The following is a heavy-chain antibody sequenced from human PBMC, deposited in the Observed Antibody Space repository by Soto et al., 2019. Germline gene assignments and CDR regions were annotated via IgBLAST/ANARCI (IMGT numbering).Heavy chain of an antibody. J-gene: IGHJ5*02. CDR2: IYYSGST. V-gene: IGHV4-31*03. CDR1: GGSISSGGYY. Sequence: PSETLSLTCTVSGGSISSGGYYWSWIRQHPGKGLEWIGYIYYSGSTYYNPSLKSRVTISVDTSKNQFSLKLSSVTAADTAVYYCARVGPITIFSLGRWFDPWGQGTPVTVSS. D-gene: IGHD3-9*01. CDR3: ARVGPITIFSLGRWFDP.